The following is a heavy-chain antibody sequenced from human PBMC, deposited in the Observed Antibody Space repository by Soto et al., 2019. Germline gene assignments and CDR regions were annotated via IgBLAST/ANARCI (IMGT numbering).Heavy chain of an antibody. Sequence: SGPTLVNPTQTLTLTCTFSGFSLSTSGMCVSWIRQPPGKALEWLALIGWDDDKYYSTSLKTRLTISKDTSKNQVVLTMTNMDPVDTAMYYCARMIAVAGTGVDWFDPWGQGTLVTVSS. V-gene: IGHV2-70*01. D-gene: IGHD6-19*01. CDR1: GFSLSTSGMC. CDR3: ARMIAVAGTGVDWFDP. J-gene: IGHJ5*02. CDR2: IGWDDDK.